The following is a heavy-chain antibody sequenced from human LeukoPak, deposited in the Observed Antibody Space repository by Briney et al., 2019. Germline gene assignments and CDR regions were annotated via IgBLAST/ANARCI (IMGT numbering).Heavy chain of an antibody. J-gene: IGHJ4*02. CDR1: GFSLSTSGMC. V-gene: IGHV2-70*11. CDR3: ARSASAIAYSYGYYFDY. CDR2: IDWDDDK. D-gene: IGHD5-18*01. Sequence: SGPALVKPTQTLTLTCTFSGFSLSTSGMCVSWIRQPPGKALEWLARIDWDDDKYYSTSLKTRLTISKDTSKNQVVLTMTNMDPVDTATYYCARSASAIAYSYGYYFDYWGQGTLVTVSS.